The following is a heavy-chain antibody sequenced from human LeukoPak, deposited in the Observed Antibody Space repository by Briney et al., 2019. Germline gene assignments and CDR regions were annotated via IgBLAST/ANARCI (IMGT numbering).Heavy chain of an antibody. D-gene: IGHD6-13*01. CDR3: AKDSRGAAAGDY. Sequence: TGGSLRLSCAASGFTFSSYGMSWARQAPGKGLEWVSAISGSGGSTYYADSVKGRFTISRDNSKNTLYLQMNSLRAEDTAVYYCAKDSRGAAAGDYWGQGTLVTVSS. J-gene: IGHJ4*02. CDR1: GFTFSSYG. CDR2: ISGSGGST. V-gene: IGHV3-23*01.